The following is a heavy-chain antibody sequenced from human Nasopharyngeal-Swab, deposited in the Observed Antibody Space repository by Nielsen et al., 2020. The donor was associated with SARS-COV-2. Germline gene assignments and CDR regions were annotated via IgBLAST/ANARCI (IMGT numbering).Heavy chain of an antibody. Sequence: VRQAPGKGLEWVAVIWYDGSNKYYADSVKGRFTISRDNSKNTLYLQMNSLSAEDTAVYYCARVPGDTAMASDYWGQGTLVTVSS. V-gene: IGHV3-33*01. CDR2: IWYDGSNK. CDR3: ARVPGDTAMASDY. D-gene: IGHD5-18*01. J-gene: IGHJ4*02.